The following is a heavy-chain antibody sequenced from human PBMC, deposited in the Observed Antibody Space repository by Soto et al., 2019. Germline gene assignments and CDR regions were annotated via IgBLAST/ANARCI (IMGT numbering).Heavy chain of an antibody. CDR3: ARGLIGTTLLYYYYYMDV. CDR2: INPSGGST. V-gene: IGHV1-46*01. D-gene: IGHD4-17*01. Sequence: RASVKVSCKASGYTFTSYYMHWVRQAPGQGLEWMGIINPSGGSTSYAQKFQGRVTMTRDTSTSTVYMELSSLRSEDTAVYYCARGLIGTTLLYYYYYMDVWGKGTTVTVSS. J-gene: IGHJ6*03. CDR1: GYTFTSYY.